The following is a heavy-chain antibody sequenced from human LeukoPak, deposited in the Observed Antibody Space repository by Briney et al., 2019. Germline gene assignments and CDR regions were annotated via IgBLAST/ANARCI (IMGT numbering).Heavy chain of an antibody. V-gene: IGHV4-59*01. CDR3: ARAARYYYGSGSYYKDNWFDP. CDR2: IFFSGTT. J-gene: IGHJ5*02. D-gene: IGHD3-10*01. Sequence: SETLSLTCTVSSVSLTNYYWSWIRQPPGKGLEWIGYIFFSGTTNYNPSLKSRVTISVDTSKNQFSLKLSSVTAADTAVYYCARAARYYYGSGSYYKDNWFDPWGQGTLVTVSS. CDR1: SVSLTNYY.